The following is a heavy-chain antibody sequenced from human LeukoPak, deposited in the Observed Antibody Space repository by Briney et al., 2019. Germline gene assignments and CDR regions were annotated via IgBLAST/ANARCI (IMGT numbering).Heavy chain of an antibody. CDR2: ISSSSTI. D-gene: IGHD1-14*01. J-gene: IGHJ4*02. V-gene: IGHV3-48*01. CDR1: GFTFSSYS. CDR3: ARVGSVSTDY. Sequence: GGSLRLSCAASGFTFSSYSMNWVRQAPGKGLEWVSYISSSSTIYYADSVKGRFTISRDNAKNSLYLQMNSLRAEDTAVYYCARVGSVSTDYWGQGTLVTVSS.